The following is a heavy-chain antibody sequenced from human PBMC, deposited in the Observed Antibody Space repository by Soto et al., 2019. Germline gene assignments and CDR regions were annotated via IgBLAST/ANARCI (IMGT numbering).Heavy chain of an antibody. CDR2: INHSGST. D-gene: IGHD6-6*01. CDR1: GGSFSGYY. Sequence: SETLSLTCAVYGGSFSGYYWSWIRQPPGKGLEWIGEINHSGSTNYNPSLKSRVTISVDTPKNQFSLKLSSVTAADTAVYYCARCRVVGARALTYWGQGTLVTVSS. J-gene: IGHJ4*02. CDR3: ARCRVVGARALTY. V-gene: IGHV4-34*01.